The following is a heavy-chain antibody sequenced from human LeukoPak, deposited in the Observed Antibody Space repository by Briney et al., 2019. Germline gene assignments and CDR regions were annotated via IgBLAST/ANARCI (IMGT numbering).Heavy chain of an antibody. J-gene: IGHJ3*02. D-gene: IGHD3-22*01. V-gene: IGHV3-30-3*01. CDR1: GFTFSSYA. Sequence: PGGSLRLSCAASGFTFSSYAMHWVRQAPGKGLEWVAVISYDGSNKYYADSVKGRFTISRDNSKNTLYLQMNSLRAEDTAVYYRAGTYDSSPHAFDIWGQGTMVTVSS. CDR2: ISYDGSNK. CDR3: AGTYDSSPHAFDI.